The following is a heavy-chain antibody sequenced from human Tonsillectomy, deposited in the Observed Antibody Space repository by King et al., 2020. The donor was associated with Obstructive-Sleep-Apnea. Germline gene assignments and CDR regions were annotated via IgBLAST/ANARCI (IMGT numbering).Heavy chain of an antibody. D-gene: IGHD2-2*01. V-gene: IGHV4-34*01. CDR1: GGSFSGYY. CDR3: ASRYCSSTSCFFDY. J-gene: IGHJ4*02. Sequence: VQLQQWGAGLLKPSETLSLTCAVYGGSFSGYYWSWIRQPPGQGREWIGEINHSGSTNYNPSLKSRVTISVDTSKNPFSLKLSSVTAADTAVYYCASRYCSSTSCFFDYWGQGTLVTVSS. CDR2: INHSGST.